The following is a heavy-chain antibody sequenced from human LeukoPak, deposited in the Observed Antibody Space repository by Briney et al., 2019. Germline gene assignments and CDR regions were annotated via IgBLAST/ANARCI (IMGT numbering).Heavy chain of an antibody. D-gene: IGHD3-22*01. Sequence: GGSLRLSCAAPGFTVSSNYMSWVRQAPGKGLEWVSVIYSGGSTYYADSVKGRFTISRDNSKNTLYLQMNSLRAEDTAVYYCARDARVYDSSGYYYSHFDYWGQGTLVTVSS. V-gene: IGHV3-66*02. J-gene: IGHJ4*02. CDR2: IYSGGST. CDR1: GFTVSSNY. CDR3: ARDARVYDSSGYYYSHFDY.